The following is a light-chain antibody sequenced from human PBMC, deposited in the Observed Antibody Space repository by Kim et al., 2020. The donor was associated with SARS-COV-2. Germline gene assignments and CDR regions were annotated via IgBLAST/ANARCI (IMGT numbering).Light chain of an antibody. Sequence: LSPGERATLSCRASQSVSSYLAWYQQKPGQAPRLLIYDASNRATGIPARFSGSGSGTDFTLTISSLEPEDFAVYYWQQRSNWPPLTFGGGTKVEI. CDR2: DAS. CDR1: QSVSSY. V-gene: IGKV3-11*01. CDR3: QQRSNWPPLT. J-gene: IGKJ4*01.